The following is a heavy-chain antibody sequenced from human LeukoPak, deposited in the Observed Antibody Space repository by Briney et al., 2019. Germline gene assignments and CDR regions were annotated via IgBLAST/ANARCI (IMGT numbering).Heavy chain of an antibody. CDR2: IYYSGST. CDR1: GGSIRSYY. CDR3: ARGYYDSSGQYYRGIFDY. Sequence: PSETLSLTCTVSGGSIRSYYWSWVRQPPGKGLEWIGYIYYSGSTDYNPSLKSRVTISVATSKNQFSLKVSSATAADTAVYYCARGYYDSSGQYYRGIFDYWGQGTLVTVSS. J-gene: IGHJ4*02. V-gene: IGHV4-59*01. D-gene: IGHD3-22*01.